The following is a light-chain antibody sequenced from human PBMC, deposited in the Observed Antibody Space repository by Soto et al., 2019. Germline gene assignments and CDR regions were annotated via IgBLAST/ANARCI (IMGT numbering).Light chain of an antibody. Sequence: EIVMTQSPATLSVSPGERATLSCRASQSVSSNLAWYQQKPGQAPRLLIYGASTRATGIPARFSGSGSGTEFTLTISSLQSEDFAVYYCQQCNNWPPRTFGQGTKLEIK. CDR1: QSVSSN. V-gene: IGKV3-15*01. CDR2: GAS. CDR3: QQCNNWPPRT. J-gene: IGKJ2*01.